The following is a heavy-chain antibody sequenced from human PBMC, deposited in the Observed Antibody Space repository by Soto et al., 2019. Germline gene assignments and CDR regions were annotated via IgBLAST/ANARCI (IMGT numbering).Heavy chain of an antibody. CDR2: IKSKTDGGTT. Sequence: GGSLRLSCAASGFTFSNAWMNWVRQAPGKGLEWVGRIKSKTDGGTTDYAAPVKGRFTSSRDDSKNTLYLQMNSLKTEDTAVYYCTAHDILTGYSLYGMDVWGQGTTVTVSS. CDR3: TAHDILTGYSLYGMDV. D-gene: IGHD3-9*01. CDR1: GFTFSNAW. J-gene: IGHJ6*02. V-gene: IGHV3-15*07.